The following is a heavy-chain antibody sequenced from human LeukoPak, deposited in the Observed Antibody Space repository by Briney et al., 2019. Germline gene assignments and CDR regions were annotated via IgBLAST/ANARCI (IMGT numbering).Heavy chain of an antibody. CDR3: ARSGQWEPDLPTDY. J-gene: IGHJ4*02. CDR2: ISAYNGNT. V-gene: IGHV1-18*01. D-gene: IGHD1-26*01. CDR1: GYTFTSYG. Sequence: GASVKVSCKASGYTFTSYGISWVRQAPGQGLEWMGWISAYNGNTNYAQELQGRVTMTTDTSTSTAYMELRSLRSDDTAVYYCARSGQWEPDLPTDYWGQGTLVTVSS.